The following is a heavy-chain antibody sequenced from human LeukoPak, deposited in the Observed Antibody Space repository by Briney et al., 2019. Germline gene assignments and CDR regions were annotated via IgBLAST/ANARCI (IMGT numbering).Heavy chain of an antibody. Sequence: SKTLSLTCAVYGGSFSGYYWSWIRQPPGKGLEWIGEINHSGSTDYNPSLKSRVTISVDTSKNQFSLKLSSVTAADTAVYYCARAGWLQRYYYYYMDVWGKGTTVTVSS. CDR1: GGSFSGYY. CDR2: INHSGST. J-gene: IGHJ6*03. D-gene: IGHD5-24*01. CDR3: ARAGWLQRYYYYYMDV. V-gene: IGHV4-34*01.